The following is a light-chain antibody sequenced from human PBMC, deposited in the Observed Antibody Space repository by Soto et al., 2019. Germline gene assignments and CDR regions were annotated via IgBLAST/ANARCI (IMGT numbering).Light chain of an antibody. CDR3: MQTLHTPYT. CDR2: LGF. V-gene: IGKV2-28*01. J-gene: IGKJ2*01. CDR1: QSLLHSNGYTY. Sequence: DIVLTQSPLSLPVTRGEPASISCRSDQSLLHSNGYTYLDWHLQKPGQSPQLLIYLGFKLASEVPDRFSGSGSGTDFTLKISRVEAEDVGVYYCMQTLHTPYTFGQGTKLDI.